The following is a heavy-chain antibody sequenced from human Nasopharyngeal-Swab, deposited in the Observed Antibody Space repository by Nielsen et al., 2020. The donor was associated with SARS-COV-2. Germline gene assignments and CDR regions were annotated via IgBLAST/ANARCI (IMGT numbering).Heavy chain of an antibody. V-gene: IGHV4-39*07. J-gene: IGHJ4*02. CDR2: IFSGGNT. D-gene: IGHD3-9*01. Sequence: WIRQPPGKGLEWIGNIFSGGNTYYNPSLDSRVTISLDTSKSQFSLKLSSVTAADTAVYYCARGTDIPPDYWGQGTLVTVSS. CDR3: ARGTDIPPDY.